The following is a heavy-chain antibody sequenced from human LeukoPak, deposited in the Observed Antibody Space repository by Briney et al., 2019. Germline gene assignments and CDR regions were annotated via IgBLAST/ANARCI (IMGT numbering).Heavy chain of an antibody. D-gene: IGHD1-1*01. CDR3: ARDAPIGSAYYYYMDV. J-gene: IGHJ6*03. Sequence: GASVKVSCTASGYTFTGYYMHWVRQAPGQGLEWMGWINPNSGETKFVQKFQGRFTMTRDTSISTAYMELSGLTSDDTAVYYCARDAPIGSAYYYYMDVWGKGTTVTISS. CDR1: GYTFTGYY. CDR2: INPNSGET. V-gene: IGHV1-2*02.